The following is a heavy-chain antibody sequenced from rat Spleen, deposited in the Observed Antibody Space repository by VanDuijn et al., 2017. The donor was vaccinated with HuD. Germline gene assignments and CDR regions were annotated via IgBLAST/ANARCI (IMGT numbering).Heavy chain of an antibody. Sequence: EVQLVESGGGLVQPGRSLRLSCVASGFIFSDHYVAWVRQAPGKGLDLVASITNTGGSTYYPDSVTGRFTISRDNAKSTLYLQMNDLRSEDKATYYCTRVTYFRHWGQGVMVTVSS. J-gene: IGHJ2*01. CDR2: ITNTGGST. CDR1: GFIFSDHY. CDR3: TRVTYFRH. V-gene: IGHV5-31*01. D-gene: IGHD4-6*01.